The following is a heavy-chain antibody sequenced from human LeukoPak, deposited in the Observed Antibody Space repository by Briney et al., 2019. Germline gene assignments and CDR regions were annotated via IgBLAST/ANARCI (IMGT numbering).Heavy chain of an antibody. CDR2: TYPGDSDT. V-gene: IGHV5-51*01. J-gene: IGHJ4*02. Sequence: GESLKISCKCSGNSFTSYWIGWVRQMPGKGLEWMGITYPGDSDTRYSPSFQGQVTISADKSISTAYLQWSSLKASDTAMYYCARLGCSSTSCHNYFDYWGQGTLVTVSS. D-gene: IGHD2-2*01. CDR3: ARLGCSSTSCHNYFDY. CDR1: GNSFTSYW.